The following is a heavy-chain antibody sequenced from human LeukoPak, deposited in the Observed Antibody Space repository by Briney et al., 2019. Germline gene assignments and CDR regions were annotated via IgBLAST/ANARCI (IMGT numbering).Heavy chain of an antibody. CDR2: IDWDDDK. D-gene: IGHD1-26*01. CDR3: ARIGVGEWEFGY. CDR1: GFSLSTSGMC. V-gene: IGHV2-70*11. Sequence: SGPALVKPTQTLTLTCTFSGFSLSTSGMCASWIRQPPGKALEWLARIDWDDDKYYSTSLKTRLTISKDTSKNQVVLTMTNMDPVDTTTYYCARIGVGEWEFGYWGQGTLVTVSS. J-gene: IGHJ4*02.